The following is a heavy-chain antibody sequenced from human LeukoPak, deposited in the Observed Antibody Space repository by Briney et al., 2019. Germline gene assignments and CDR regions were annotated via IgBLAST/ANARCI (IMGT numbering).Heavy chain of an antibody. CDR3: ARGGGIGWAVAGLIDY. CDR1: GYTFTGYY. J-gene: IGHJ4*02. D-gene: IGHD6-19*01. CDR2: INPNSGGT. V-gene: IGHV1-2*02. Sequence: ASVKVSCKASGYTFTGYYMHWVRQAPGQGLEWMGWINPNSGGTNYAQKFQGRVTMTRDTSISTVYMELSRLRSDDTAVYYCARGGGIGWAVAGLIDYWGQGTLVTVSS.